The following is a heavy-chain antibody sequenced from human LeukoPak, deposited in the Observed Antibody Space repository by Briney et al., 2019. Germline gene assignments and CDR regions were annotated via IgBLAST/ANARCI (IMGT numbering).Heavy chain of an antibody. CDR3: AKAFWRGYYDSSTLYFDY. CDR1: GFTFSSYG. CDR2: IRYDGSNK. D-gene: IGHD3-22*01. Sequence: GGSLRLSCAASGFTFSSYGMHWVRQAPGKGLEWVAFIRYDGSNKYYADSVKGRFTISRDNSKNTLYLQMNSLRAEDTAVYYCAKAFWRGYYDSSTLYFDYWGQGTLVTVSS. J-gene: IGHJ4*02. V-gene: IGHV3-30*02.